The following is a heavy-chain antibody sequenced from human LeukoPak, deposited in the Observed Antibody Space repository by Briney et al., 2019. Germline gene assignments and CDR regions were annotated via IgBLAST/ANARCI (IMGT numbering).Heavy chain of an antibody. CDR3: ARDPGLGYSGYPGTTAIDY. J-gene: IGHJ4*02. CDR2: TSSSSSYI. D-gene: IGHD5-12*01. Sequence: GRTLRLSCAASGFTLSSNYMSWVRQAPGKGLEWVSSTSSSSSYIYYADSVKGRFTISRDNAKNSLYLQMNSLRAEDTAVYYCARDPGLGYSGYPGTTAIDYWGQGTLVTVSS. V-gene: IGHV3-21*01. CDR1: GFTLSSNY.